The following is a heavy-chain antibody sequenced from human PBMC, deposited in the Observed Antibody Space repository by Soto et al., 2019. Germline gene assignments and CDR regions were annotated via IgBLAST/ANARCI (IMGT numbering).Heavy chain of an antibody. CDR2: IYHSGST. J-gene: IGHJ4*02. D-gene: IGHD6-13*01. V-gene: IGHV4-4*02. CDR3: ARDSSSWPRFDY. Sequence: QVQLQESGPGLVKPSGTLSLTCAVSGGSISSSNWWSWVRQPPGKGLEWIGEIYHSGSTNYNPSLKSRXNMXGXRSTNQVARKLSSVTAADTAVYYCARDSSSWPRFDYWGQGTLVTVSS. CDR1: GGSISSSNW.